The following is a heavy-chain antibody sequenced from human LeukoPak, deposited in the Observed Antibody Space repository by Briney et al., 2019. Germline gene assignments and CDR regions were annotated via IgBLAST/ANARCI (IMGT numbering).Heavy chain of an antibody. V-gene: IGHV1-8*01. CDR2: ISPNSGNT. Sequence: GASVKVSCKASGDTSTKYDINWVRQATGQGLEWLGWISPNSGNTGYAQKFQGRVSMTRDTSVNTAYMELSSLRSEDTAVYYCARGPPNWGYDFWGQGTLVTVSS. J-gene: IGHJ4*02. CDR1: GDTSTKYD. CDR3: ARGPPNWGYDF. D-gene: IGHD7-27*01.